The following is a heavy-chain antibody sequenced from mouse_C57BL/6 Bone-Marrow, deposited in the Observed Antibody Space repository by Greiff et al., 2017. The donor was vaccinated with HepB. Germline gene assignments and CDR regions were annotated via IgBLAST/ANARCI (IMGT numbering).Heavy chain of an antibody. Sequence: QVQLQQSGAELVRPGASVTLSCKASGYTFTDYEMHWVKQTPVHGLEWIGAIDPETGGTAYNQKFKGKAILTADKSSSTAYMELRSLTSEDSAVYYCTFTTVVAWDCWGQGTTLTVSS. CDR3: TFTTVVAWDC. CDR1: GYTFTDYE. D-gene: IGHD1-1*01. J-gene: IGHJ2*01. V-gene: IGHV1-15*01. CDR2: IDPETGGT.